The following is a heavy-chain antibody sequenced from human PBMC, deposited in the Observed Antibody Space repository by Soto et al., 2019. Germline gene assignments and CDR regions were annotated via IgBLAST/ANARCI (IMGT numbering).Heavy chain of an antibody. J-gene: IGHJ4*02. D-gene: IGHD3-22*01. Sequence: GASVKVSCKASGYTFTSYGISWVRQAPGQGLEWMGWISAYNGNANYAQKLQGRVTMTTDTSTSTAYMELRSLRSDDTAVYYCARGLAYYDSGGYYPFDYWGQGTLVTVSS. CDR3: ARGLAYYDSGGYYPFDY. V-gene: IGHV1-18*04. CDR1: GYTFTSYG. CDR2: ISAYNGNA.